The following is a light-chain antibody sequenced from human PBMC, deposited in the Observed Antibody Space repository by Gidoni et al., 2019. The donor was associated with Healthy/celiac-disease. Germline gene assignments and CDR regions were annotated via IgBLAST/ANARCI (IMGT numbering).Light chain of an antibody. CDR1: SSDVGGYNY. V-gene: IGLV2-14*01. CDR3: SSYTSSSTQV. J-gene: IGLJ2*01. Sequence: QSALTQPASVSVSPGQSITISCTGTSSDVGGYNYVSWYQQHPGKAHKLMIYDVSNRPSGVSNRFSGSKSGNTASLTISGLQAEDEADYYCSSYTSSSTQVFGGGTKLTVL. CDR2: DVS.